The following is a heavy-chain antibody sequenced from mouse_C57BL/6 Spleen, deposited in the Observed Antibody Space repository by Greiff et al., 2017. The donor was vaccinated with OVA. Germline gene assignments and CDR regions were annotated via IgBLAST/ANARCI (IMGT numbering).Heavy chain of an antibody. J-gene: IGHJ4*01. D-gene: IGHD2-4*01. V-gene: IGHV1-80*01. CDR3: ARCYDYLYYFAMDY. CDR2: IYPGDGDT. Sequence: QVQLQQSGAELVKPGASVKISCKASGYAFSSYWMNWVKQRPGKGLEWIGQIYPGDGDTNYNGKFKGKATLTADKSSSTAYMQLSSLTSEDSAVYFCARCYDYLYYFAMDYWGQGTSVTVSS. CDR1: GYAFSSYW.